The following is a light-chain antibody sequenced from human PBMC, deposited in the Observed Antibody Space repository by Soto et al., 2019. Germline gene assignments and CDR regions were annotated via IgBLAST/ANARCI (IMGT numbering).Light chain of an antibody. CDR3: QQYNNWPPLT. J-gene: IGKJ4*01. CDR2: GAS. CDR1: QSVSSN. V-gene: IGKV3-15*01. Sequence: EIVMTQSPAGLSVSPGERATLSCRASQSVSSNLAWYQQKPGQAPRLLIYGASTRATGIPARFSGSGSGTEFTLTISSLQSEDFAVYYCQQYNNWPPLTFGGGTKVDIK.